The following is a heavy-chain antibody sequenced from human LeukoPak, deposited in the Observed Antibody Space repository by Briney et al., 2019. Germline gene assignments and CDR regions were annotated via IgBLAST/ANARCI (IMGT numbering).Heavy chain of an antibody. D-gene: IGHD6-6*01. Sequence: SETLSLTSTLSGVSISTYYWSLIRQPAGKGLEWIGRIYASGNTNYNPSLKSRVTMSLDTSKNQFSLRLTSVTAADTAVYYCAREYSSSSGKNAFDVWGQGTMVTVSS. V-gene: IGHV4-4*07. CDR3: AREYSSSSGKNAFDV. CDR2: IYASGNT. J-gene: IGHJ3*01. CDR1: GVSISTYY.